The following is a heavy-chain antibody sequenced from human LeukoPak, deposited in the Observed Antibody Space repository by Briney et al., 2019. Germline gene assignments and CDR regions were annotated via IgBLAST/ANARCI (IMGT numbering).Heavy chain of an antibody. D-gene: IGHD4-11*01. J-gene: IGHJ4*02. CDR2: IKQDGSEK. V-gene: IGHV3-7*01. CDR1: EFTFSNYW. Sequence: GGSLRLSCATSEFTFSNYWMSWVRQAPGKGLEWVATIKQDGSEKYYVDSVKGRFTISSDNAKNSLFLQMNSLRVEDTAVYYCSRLWGSDINYRCFNYWGQGPLVTVSS. CDR3: SRLWGSDINYRCFNY.